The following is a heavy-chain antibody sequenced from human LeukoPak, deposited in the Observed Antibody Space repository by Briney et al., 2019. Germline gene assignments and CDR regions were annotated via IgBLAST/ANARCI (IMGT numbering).Heavy chain of an antibody. CDR2: ISWNSGSI. D-gene: IGHD1-14*01. CDR3: AKIGIAGSEYFQH. V-gene: IGHV3-9*01. CDR1: GFTFDDYA. Sequence: GRSLRLSCAASGFTFDDYAMHWVRQAPGKGLEWVSGISWNSGSIGYADSVKGRFTISRDNAKNSLDLQMNSLRAEDTAVYYCAKIGIAGSEYFQHWGQGTLVTVSS. J-gene: IGHJ1*01.